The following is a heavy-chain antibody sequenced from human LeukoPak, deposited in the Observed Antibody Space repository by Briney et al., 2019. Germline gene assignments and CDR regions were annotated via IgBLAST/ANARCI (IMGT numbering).Heavy chain of an antibody. CDR1: GGTFSSYA. J-gene: IGHJ6*02. CDR2: FDPEDGET. V-gene: IGHV1-24*01. Sequence: ASVKVSCKASGGTFSSYAISWVRQAPGKGLEWMGGFDPEDGETIYAQKFQGRVTMTEDTSTDTAYMELSSLRSEDTAVYYCATSSGSPWYYGMDVWGQGTTVTVSS. CDR3: ATSSGSPWYYGMDV. D-gene: IGHD1-26*01.